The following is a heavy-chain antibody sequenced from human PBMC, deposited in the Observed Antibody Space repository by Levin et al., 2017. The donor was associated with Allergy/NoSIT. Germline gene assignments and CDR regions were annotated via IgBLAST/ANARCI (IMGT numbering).Heavy chain of an antibody. CDR2: IYYSGST. J-gene: IGHJ6*02. D-gene: IGHD6-19*01. V-gene: IGHV4-59*08. Sequence: ESLKISCPVSGGSISSYYWSWIRQPPGKGLEWIGYIYYSGSTNYNPSLKSRVTISVDTSKNQFSLKLSSVTAADTAVYYCARVRIAVTGNRVFYYGMDVWGQGTTVTVSS. CDR1: GGSISSYY. CDR3: ARVRIAVTGNRVFYYGMDV.